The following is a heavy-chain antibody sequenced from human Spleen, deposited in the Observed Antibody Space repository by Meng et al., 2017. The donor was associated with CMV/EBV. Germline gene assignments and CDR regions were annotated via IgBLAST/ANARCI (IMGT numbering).Heavy chain of an antibody. D-gene: IGHD2-2*01. CDR2: IIPIFGTA. Sequence: TFSSYAISWVRQAPGQGLEWMGGIIPIFGTANYAQKFQGRVTITTDESTSTAYMELSSLRSEDTAVYYRARHRGVVVPAAMIPWFDPWGQGTLVTVSS. V-gene: IGHV1-69*05. CDR1: TFSSYA. CDR3: ARHRGVVVPAAMIPWFDP. J-gene: IGHJ5*02.